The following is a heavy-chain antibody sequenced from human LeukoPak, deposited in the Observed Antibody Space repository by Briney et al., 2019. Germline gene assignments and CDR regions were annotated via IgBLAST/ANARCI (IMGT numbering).Heavy chain of an antibody. Sequence: ASVKVSCKASEGTFSSYAISWVRQAPGQGLEWMGGIIPIFGTANYAQKFQGRVTITADESTSTAYMELSSLRSEDTAVYYCARGQSYSSGWYEFDYWGQGTLVTVSS. J-gene: IGHJ4*02. D-gene: IGHD6-19*01. V-gene: IGHV1-69*13. CDR2: IIPIFGTA. CDR1: EGTFSSYA. CDR3: ARGQSYSSGWYEFDY.